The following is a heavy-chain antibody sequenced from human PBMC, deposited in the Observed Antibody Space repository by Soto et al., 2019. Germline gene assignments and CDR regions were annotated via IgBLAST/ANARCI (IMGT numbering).Heavy chain of an antibody. D-gene: IGHD2-2*01. CDR3: ATEEVRRRHIIVVPAAFYYYYYGMDV. V-gene: IGHV1-18*01. J-gene: IGHJ6*02. CDR1: GYTFTSYG. CDR2: ISAYNGNT. Sequence: ASVKVSCKASGYTFTSYGISWVRQAPGQGLEWMGWISAYNGNTNYAQKLQGRVTMTTDTSTSTAYMELRSLRSDDTAVYYCATEEVRRRHIIVVPAAFYYYYYGMDVWGQGTTVTVSS.